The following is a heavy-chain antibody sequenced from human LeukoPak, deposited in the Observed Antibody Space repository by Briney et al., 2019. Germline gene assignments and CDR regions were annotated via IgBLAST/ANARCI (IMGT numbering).Heavy chain of an antibody. J-gene: IGHJ4*02. V-gene: IGHV3-23*01. Sequence: GASLRLSCAASGFTFSSYAMSWVRQAPGKGLEWVSAISGSGGSTYYADSVKGRFTISRDNSKNTLYLQMNSLRAEDTAVYYCAKDHYYDSSGYYYGYFDYWGQGTLVTVSS. CDR1: GFTFSSYA. CDR3: AKDHYYDSSGYYYGYFDY. CDR2: ISGSGGST. D-gene: IGHD3-22*01.